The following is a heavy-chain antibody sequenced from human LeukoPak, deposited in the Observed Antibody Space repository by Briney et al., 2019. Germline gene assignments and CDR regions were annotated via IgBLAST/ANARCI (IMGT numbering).Heavy chain of an antibody. Sequence: GGSLRLSCTTFEHSLRAHGMDWVRQAPGKGLEWVALIWYDGSNRNYADSVKGRFTISRDDSKNTLYLQMNSLRAEDTALYFRARDLSFGSMSFDDWGQGTLVTVSS. CDR2: IWYDGSNR. CDR1: EHSLRAHG. CDR3: ARDLSFGSMSFDD. V-gene: IGHV3-33*01. J-gene: IGHJ4*02. D-gene: IGHD2/OR15-2a*01.